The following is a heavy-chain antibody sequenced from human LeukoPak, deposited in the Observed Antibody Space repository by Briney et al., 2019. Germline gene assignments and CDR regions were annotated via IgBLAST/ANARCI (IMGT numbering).Heavy chain of an antibody. Sequence: GGSLRLSCVASGFMLSNFWMHWVRQAPGKGLVWVSRIDNDGSSAVYADSVKGRFTISRDNAKNTLYLQMNSLRDEDTAVYYCARDSSGWFSTSDYWGQGTLVTVSS. J-gene: IGHJ4*02. CDR3: ARDSSGWFSTSDY. CDR2: IDNDGSSA. V-gene: IGHV3-74*01. CDR1: GFMLSNFW. D-gene: IGHD6-19*01.